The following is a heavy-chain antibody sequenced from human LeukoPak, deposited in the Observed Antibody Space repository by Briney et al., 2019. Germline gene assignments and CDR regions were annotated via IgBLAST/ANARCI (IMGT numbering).Heavy chain of an antibody. V-gene: IGHV3-20*04. CDR2: INRNGDST. CDR3: ARSPEAARLDY. J-gene: IGHJ4*02. CDR1: GVTFGDYG. Sequence: GGSLRLSCAASGVTFGDYGMSWVRQAPGKGLEWVSGINRNGDSTGYADFVKGRFTISRDNAKNSLYLQMNSLRAEDTAVYYCARSPEAARLDYWGQGTLVTVSS. D-gene: IGHD6-6*01.